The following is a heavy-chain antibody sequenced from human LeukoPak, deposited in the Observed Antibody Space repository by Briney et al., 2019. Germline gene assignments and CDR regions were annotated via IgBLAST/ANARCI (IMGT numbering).Heavy chain of an antibody. V-gene: IGHV3-23*01. D-gene: IGHD2-8*01. J-gene: IGHJ4*02. CDR1: EFTFSNYA. Sequence: PGGSLRLSCAASEFTFSNYAMNWVRQAPGKGLEWVSGISGGGGSTYYADSVKGRFTISRDNSKNTLYLQMNSLRAEDTAVYYCAKVFFMDYWGQGILVTVSP. CDR2: ISGGGGST. CDR3: AKVFFMDY.